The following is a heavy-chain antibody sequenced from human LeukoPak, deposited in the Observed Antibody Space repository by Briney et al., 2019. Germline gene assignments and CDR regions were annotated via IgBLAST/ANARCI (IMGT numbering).Heavy chain of an antibody. D-gene: IGHD3-10*01. CDR3: ARYGNSYYYGPGGMDV. V-gene: IGHV3-66*01. CDR1: GFTVSSNY. J-gene: IGHJ6*02. CDR2: IYSGGST. Sequence: GGSLRLSCAASGFTVSSNYMSWVRQAPGKRLEWVSVIYSGGSTYYADSVKGRFTISRDNSKNTLYLQMNSLRAEDTAVYYCARYGNSYYYGPGGMDVWGQGTTVTVSS.